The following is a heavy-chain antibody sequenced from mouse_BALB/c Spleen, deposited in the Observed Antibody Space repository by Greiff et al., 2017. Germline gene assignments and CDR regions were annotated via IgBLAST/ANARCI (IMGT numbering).Heavy chain of an antibody. Sequence: VQLQQSGTVLARPGASVKMSCKASGYTFTSYWMHWVKQRPGQGLEWIGAIYPGNSDTSYNQKFKGKAKLTAVTSTSTAYMELSSLTNEDSAVYYCTRGDYDGVMDYWGQGTSVTVSS. CDR2: IYPGNSDT. V-gene: IGHV1-5*01. CDR1: GYTFTSYW. J-gene: IGHJ4*01. D-gene: IGHD2-4*01. CDR3: TRGDYDGVMDY.